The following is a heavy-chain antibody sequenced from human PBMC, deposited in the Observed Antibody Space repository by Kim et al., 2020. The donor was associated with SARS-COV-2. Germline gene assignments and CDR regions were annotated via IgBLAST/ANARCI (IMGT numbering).Heavy chain of an antibody. Sequence: YADSVQGRFTLPRDNAKNALLLKMNSLRAEEPAVYYCAREVGDAWTRFDPWGQGTLVTVSS. J-gene: IGHJ5*02. CDR3: AREVGDAWTRFDP. V-gene: IGHV3-11*01. D-gene: IGHD1-26*01.